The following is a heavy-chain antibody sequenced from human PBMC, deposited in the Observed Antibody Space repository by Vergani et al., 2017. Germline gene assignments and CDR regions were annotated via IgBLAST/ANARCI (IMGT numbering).Heavy chain of an antibody. CDR1: GGSISSSSYY. CDR2: IYYSGST. J-gene: IGHJ4*02. Sequence: QLQLQESGPGLVKPSETLSLTCTVSGGSISSSSYYWSWIRQPPGKGLEWIGYIYYSGSTNYNPSLKSRVTISVDTSKNQFSLKLSSVTAADTAVYYCARGGGAVAATKGGTGYFDYWGQGTLVTVSS. V-gene: IGHV4-61*01. CDR3: ARGGGAVAATKGGTGYFDY. D-gene: IGHD6-19*01.